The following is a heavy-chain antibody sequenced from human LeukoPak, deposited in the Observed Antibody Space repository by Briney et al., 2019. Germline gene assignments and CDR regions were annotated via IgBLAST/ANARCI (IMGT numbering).Heavy chain of an antibody. CDR1: GFTFKSYS. J-gene: IGHJ4*02. CDR2: ITSSSGTI. CDR3: ARVSGYRTN. D-gene: IGHD5-12*01. V-gene: IGHV3-48*04. Sequence: PGGSLRLSCAASGFTFKSYSMNWVRQAPGKGLEWISYITSSSGTIYYADSVKGRFTISRDNAKNSLYLQMNSLRAEDTAVYYCARVSGYRTNWGQGTLVTVSS.